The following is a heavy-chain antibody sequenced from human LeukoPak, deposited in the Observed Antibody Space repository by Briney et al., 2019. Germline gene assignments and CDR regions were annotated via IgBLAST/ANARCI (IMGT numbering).Heavy chain of an antibody. J-gene: IGHJ3*02. CDR3: ARGDGPEWSYDAFDI. Sequence: SETLSLTCTVSGGSIGSYYWSWIRQPPGKGLEWIGYIYYSGSTNYNPSLKSRVTISVDTSKNQFSLKLSSVTAADTAVYYCARGDGPEWSYDAFDIWGQGTMVTVSS. CDR2: IYYSGST. CDR1: GGSIGSYY. V-gene: IGHV4-59*01. D-gene: IGHD3-3*01.